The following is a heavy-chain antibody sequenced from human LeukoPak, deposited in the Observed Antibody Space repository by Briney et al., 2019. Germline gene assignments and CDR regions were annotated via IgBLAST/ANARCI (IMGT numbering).Heavy chain of an antibody. V-gene: IGHV1-2*02. J-gene: IGHJ4*02. D-gene: IGHD2-2*01. CDR3: ARGGPYCSSTSCYPFH. CDR2: INPNRGGT. Sequence: ASVKVSCKTSGYTFTGYYMHWVRQAPGQRLEWMGWINPNRGGTNYAQKFQGRVTMTRDTSISTAYMELSRLRSDDTAVYYCARGGPYCSSTSCYPFHWGQGTLVTVSS. CDR1: GYTFTGYY.